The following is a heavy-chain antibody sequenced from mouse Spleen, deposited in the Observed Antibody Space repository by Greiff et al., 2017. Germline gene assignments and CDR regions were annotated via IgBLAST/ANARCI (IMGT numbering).Heavy chain of an antibody. V-gene: IGHV1-18*01. D-gene: IGHD1-1*02. CDR3: ARGRYDGSYGYYAMDY. Sequence: EVQLQQSGPELVKPGASVKIPCKASGYTFTGYNMDWVKQSHGKSLEWIGDINPNNGGTIYNQKFKGKATLTVDKSSSTAYMELRSLTSEDTAVYYCARGRYDGSYGYYAMDYWGQGTSVTVSS. CDR2: INPNNGGT. CDR1: GYTFTGYN. J-gene: IGHJ4*01.